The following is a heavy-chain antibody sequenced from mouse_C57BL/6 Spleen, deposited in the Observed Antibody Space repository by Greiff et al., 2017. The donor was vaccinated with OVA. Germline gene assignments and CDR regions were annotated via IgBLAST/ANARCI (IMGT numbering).Heavy chain of an antibody. CDR3: ARSGTTGGGY. CDR1: GYTFTSYW. J-gene: IGHJ2*01. Sequence: VQLQQPGAELVKPGASVKLSCKASGYTFTSYWMQWVKQRPGQGLEWIGEIDPSDSYTNYNQKFKGKATLTVDTSSSTAYMQLSSLTSKDSAVYYCARSGTTGGGYWGQGTTLTVSS. V-gene: IGHV1-50*01. CDR2: IDPSDSYT. D-gene: IGHD1-1*01.